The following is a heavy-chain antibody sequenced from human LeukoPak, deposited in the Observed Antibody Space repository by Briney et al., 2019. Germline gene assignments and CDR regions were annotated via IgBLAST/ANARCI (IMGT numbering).Heavy chain of an antibody. J-gene: IGHJ2*01. CDR3: ATTQGISLLGPYWYFDL. CDR1: GFTVSSNY. V-gene: IGHV3-53*01. CDR2: IYSGGST. D-gene: IGHD6-13*01. Sequence: PGGSLRLSCAASGFTVSSNYMSWVRQAPGKGLEWVSVIYSGGSTYYADSVKGRFTISRDNSKNTLYLQMNSLRAEDTAVYYCATTQGISLLGPYWYFDLWGRGTLVTVSS.